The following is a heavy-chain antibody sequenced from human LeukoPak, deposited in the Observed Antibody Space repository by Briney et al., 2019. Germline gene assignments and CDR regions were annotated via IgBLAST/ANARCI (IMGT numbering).Heavy chain of an antibody. CDR3: ARDRYGSGSYELRTNWFDP. CDR2: IIPIFGTA. CDR1: GGTFSSYA. D-gene: IGHD3-10*01. Sequence: SVKVSCKASGGTFSSYAISWVRQAPGQGLEWMGRIIPIFGTANYAQKFQGRVTITTDESTSTAYMELSSLRSEDTAVYYCARDRYGSGSYELRTNWFDPWGQGTLVTVSS. J-gene: IGHJ5*02. V-gene: IGHV1-69*05.